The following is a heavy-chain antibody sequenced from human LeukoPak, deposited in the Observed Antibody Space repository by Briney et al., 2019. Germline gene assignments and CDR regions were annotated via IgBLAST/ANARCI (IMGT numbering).Heavy chain of an antibody. CDR1: GFTFSSYA. CDR3: ANRGYDFWSGADYYYYYMDV. Sequence: GGSLRLSCAASGFTFSSYAMSWVRQAPGKGLEWVSGISGSGGSTYYADSVKGRFTISRDNSKNTLYLQMNSLRAEDTAVYYCANRGYDFWSGADYYYYYMDVWGKGTTVTVSS. CDR2: ISGSGGST. D-gene: IGHD3-3*01. V-gene: IGHV3-23*01. J-gene: IGHJ6*03.